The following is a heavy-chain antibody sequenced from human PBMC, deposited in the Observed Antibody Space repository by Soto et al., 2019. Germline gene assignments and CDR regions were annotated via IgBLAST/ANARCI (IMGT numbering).Heavy chain of an antibody. D-gene: IGHD5-18*01. CDR3: AKPDTAMVPYYYYGVDV. V-gene: IGHV3-30*18. CDR2: ISYDGSNK. CDR1: GFTFSSYG. Sequence: GGSLRLSCAASGFTFSSYGMHWVRQAPGKGLEWVAVISYDGSNKYYADSVKGRFTISRDNSKNTLYLQMNSLRAEDTAVYYCAKPDTAMVPYYYYGVDVWGQGTTVTVSS. J-gene: IGHJ6*02.